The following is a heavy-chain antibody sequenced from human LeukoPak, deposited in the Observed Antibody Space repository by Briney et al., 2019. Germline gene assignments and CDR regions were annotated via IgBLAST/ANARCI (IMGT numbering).Heavy chain of an antibody. Sequence: ASVKVSCKASGYTFTGYYMHWVRQAPGQGLEWMGWINPNSGGTNYAQKFQGWVTMTRDTSISTAYMELRSLRSDDTAVYYCATGYCSSTNCRIDYWGQGTLVSVSS. CDR3: ATGYCSSTNCRIDY. D-gene: IGHD2-2*03. CDR1: GYTFTGYY. CDR2: INPNSGGT. J-gene: IGHJ4*02. V-gene: IGHV1-2*04.